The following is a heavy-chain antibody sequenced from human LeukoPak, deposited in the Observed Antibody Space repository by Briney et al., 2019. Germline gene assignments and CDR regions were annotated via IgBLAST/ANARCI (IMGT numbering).Heavy chain of an antibody. J-gene: IGHJ5*02. V-gene: IGHV3-48*02. D-gene: IGHD1-20*01. CDR2: ISSSSSTI. CDR3: ARDAYNWNDGNWFDP. CDR1: GFTFSRYS. Sequence: PGGSLRLSCAASGFTFSRYSMNWVRQAPGKGLEWVSYISSSSSTIYYADSVKGRFTISRDNAKNSLYLQMNSLRDEDTAVYYCARDAYNWNDGNWFDPWGQGTLVTVSS.